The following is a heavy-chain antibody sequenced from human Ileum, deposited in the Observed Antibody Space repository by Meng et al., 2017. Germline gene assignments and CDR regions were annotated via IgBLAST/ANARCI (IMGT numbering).Heavy chain of an antibody. J-gene: IGHJ3*02. D-gene: IGHD2-15*01. Sequence: GESLKISCAASGFIFRSSAMSWVRQVPGRGLEWVSAISSGNGVTTKYADSVKGRFTIARDNSKNTVFLQMNSLRAEDTAVYYCGYCSGVTCLSAGFEIWGKGTMVTVSS. CDR3: GYCSGVTCLSAGFEI. CDR1: GFIFRSSA. CDR2: ISSGNGVTT. V-gene: IGHV3-23*01.